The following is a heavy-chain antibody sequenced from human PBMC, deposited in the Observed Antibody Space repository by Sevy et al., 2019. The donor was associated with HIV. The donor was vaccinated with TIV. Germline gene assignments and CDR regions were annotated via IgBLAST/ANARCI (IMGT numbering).Heavy chain of an antibody. CDR2: IYSGGST. V-gene: IGHV3-53*01. CDR1: GFSVSSNY. J-gene: IGHJ4*02. Sequence: GGSLRLSCAASGFSVSSNYMSWVRQAPGKGLEWVSVIYSGGSTYYADSVKGRFTISRDNSKNTLYLQMNSLRAEDTAVYYCAREVDGAFDYWGQGTLVTVSS. CDR3: AREVDGAFDY. D-gene: IGHD2-8*01.